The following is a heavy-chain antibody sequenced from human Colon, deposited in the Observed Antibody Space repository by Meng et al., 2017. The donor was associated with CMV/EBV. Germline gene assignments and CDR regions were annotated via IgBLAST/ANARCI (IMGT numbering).Heavy chain of an antibody. CDR3: ARSLRDYSTSSNYYYYGLDV. V-gene: IGHV3-30-3*01. CDR2: ITYDGYNK. CDR1: GFTFNTYA. D-gene: IGHD6-6*01. J-gene: IGHJ6*02. Sequence: GGFLRLSCAASGFTFNTYAMHWVRQAPGKGLEWVAVITYDGYNKYYADSVKGRFTISRDSSKNTMFLQVNSLRTEDTAVYYCARSLRDYSTSSNYYYYGLDVWGQGTTVTVSS.